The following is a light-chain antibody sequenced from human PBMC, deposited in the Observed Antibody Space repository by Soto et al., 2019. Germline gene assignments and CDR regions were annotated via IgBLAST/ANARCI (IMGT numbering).Light chain of an antibody. V-gene: IGKV3-20*01. CDR1: HSVGNNY. CDR3: QQCAASPLT. Sequence: ENVLTQSPGTLSASPGDRVTLSCRASHSVGNNYLAWFQQKPGQAPRLLIDEASRRATGIPDRFSGSGSGTDFTLTISRLEPEDFAVYYFQQCAASPLTFGGGTKVEIK. J-gene: IGKJ4*01. CDR2: EAS.